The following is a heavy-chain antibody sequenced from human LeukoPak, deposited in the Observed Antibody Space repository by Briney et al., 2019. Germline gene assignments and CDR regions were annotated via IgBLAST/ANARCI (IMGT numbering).Heavy chain of an antibody. CDR2: ISSSGTTI. Sequence: GGSLRLSCAASGFTFSSYIMNWVRQAPGKGLEWVSYISSSGTTIKYADSVKGRFTISRDNAKNSLYLQMNSLRDEDTAVYYCARDHYYCLDYWGQGTLVTVSS. CDR3: ARDHYYCLDY. J-gene: IGHJ4*02. CDR1: GFTFSSYI. D-gene: IGHD3-22*01. V-gene: IGHV3-48*02.